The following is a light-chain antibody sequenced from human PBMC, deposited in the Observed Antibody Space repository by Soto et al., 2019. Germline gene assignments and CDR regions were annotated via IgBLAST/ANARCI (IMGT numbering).Light chain of an antibody. CDR2: AAS. J-gene: IGKJ5*01. Sequence: DIQMTQSPSSLSASVGDRVTITCRASQNIRSYLNWYQQKPGKAPKLLIYAASSLQSGVPSRFSGSGSGTDFTLTISRLEPEDFAVYFCQQYAGPPTTFGQGTRLEI. CDR3: QQYAGPPTT. CDR1: QNIRSY. V-gene: IGKV1-39*01.